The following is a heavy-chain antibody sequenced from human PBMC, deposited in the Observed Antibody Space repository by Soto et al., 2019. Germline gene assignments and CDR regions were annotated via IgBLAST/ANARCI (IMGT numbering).Heavy chain of an antibody. J-gene: IGHJ4*02. V-gene: IGHV4-39*02. Sequence: QLQLQETGPGPVKPSETLSLTCAVSGASLSSSDHFWGWFRQSPGKGLEWLASLYHSGTTYYNRSLKSRLSISVDMSASHFSLRLTSVNAADTAVYYCARLGVGAPRHPDFYNWGQRTLVTVST. CDR3: ARLGVGAPRHPDFYN. CDR1: GASLSSSDHF. D-gene: IGHD1-26*01. CDR2: LYHSGTT.